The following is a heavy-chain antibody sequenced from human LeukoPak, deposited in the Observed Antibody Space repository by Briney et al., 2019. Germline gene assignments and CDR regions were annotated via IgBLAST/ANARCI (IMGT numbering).Heavy chain of an antibody. D-gene: IGHD5-24*01. CDR1: GFTFSSYA. CDR2: TSGSGDNT. J-gene: IGHJ3*02. V-gene: IGHV3-23*01. Sequence: GGSLRLSCAASGFTFSSYAMSWVRQAPGKGLEWVSGTSGSGDNTYYADSVKGRFTISRDNSKNTLYLQMNSLRAEDTAVYYCAKVRRRWLHGRGSLDAFDIWGQGTMVTVSS. CDR3: AKVRRRWLHGRGSLDAFDI.